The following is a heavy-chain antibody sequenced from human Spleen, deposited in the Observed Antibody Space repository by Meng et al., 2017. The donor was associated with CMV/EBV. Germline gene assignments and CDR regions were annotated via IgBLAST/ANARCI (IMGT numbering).Heavy chain of an antibody. Sequence: SVKVSCKASEGTFHRYAISWVRQAPGQGLEWMGGIIPVFGRTSYAQKFQGRVTITTDESTSTAYMELSNLRSEDTAIYYCARERTYFDYWGQGTLVTVSS. V-gene: IGHV1-69*05. CDR1: EGTFHRYA. CDR3: ARERTYFDY. J-gene: IGHJ4*02. CDR2: IIPVFGRT.